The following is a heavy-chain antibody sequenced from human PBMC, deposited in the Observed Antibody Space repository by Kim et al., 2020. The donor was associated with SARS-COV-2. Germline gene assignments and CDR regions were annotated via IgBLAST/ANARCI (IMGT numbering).Heavy chain of an antibody. CDR2: IDPSDSYT. CDR1: GYSFTSYW. V-gene: IGHV5-10-1*01. D-gene: IGHD4-17*01. CDR3: ARDDYGDFHEQSDY. J-gene: IGHJ4*02. Sequence: GESLKISRKGSGYSFTSYWISWVRQMPGKGLEWMGRIDPSDSYTNYSPSFQGHVTISADKSISTAYLQWSSLKASDTAMYYCARDDYGDFHEQSDYWGQGTLVTVSS.